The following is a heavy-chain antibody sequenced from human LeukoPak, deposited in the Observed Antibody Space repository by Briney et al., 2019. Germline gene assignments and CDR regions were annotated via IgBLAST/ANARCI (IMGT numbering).Heavy chain of an antibody. Sequence: ASVNVSCTASGYTFTTYGISWVRQAPGQGLEWMGWISAYNGNTNYAQKLQGRVTMTTDTSTSTAYMELRSLRSDDTAVYYCARDTADSSGYYKGYFQHWGQGTLVTVSS. V-gene: IGHV1-18*01. CDR2: ISAYNGNT. J-gene: IGHJ1*01. D-gene: IGHD3-22*01. CDR3: ARDTADSSGYYKGYFQH. CDR1: GYTFTTYG.